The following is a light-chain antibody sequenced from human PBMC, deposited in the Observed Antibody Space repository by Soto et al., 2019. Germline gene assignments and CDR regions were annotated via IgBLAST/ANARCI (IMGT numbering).Light chain of an antibody. V-gene: IGKV3-15*01. CDR2: RAS. J-gene: IGKJ1*01. CDR3: QQYHNWPPVT. Sequence: ASQNIINALVWYQQKPGQAPRLLIYRASTRATGIPGRFSGSGSGTEFTLTISSLQSEDFAVYYCQQYHNWPPVTFGQGTK. CDR1: QNIINA.